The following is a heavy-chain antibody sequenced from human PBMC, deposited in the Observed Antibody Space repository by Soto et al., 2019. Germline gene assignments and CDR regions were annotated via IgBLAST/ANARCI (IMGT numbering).Heavy chain of an antibody. CDR2: IYYSGST. Sequence: PSETLSLTCTVSGGSISSGGYYWSWIRQHPGKGLEWIGYIYYSGSTYYNPSLKSRVTISVDTSKNQFSLKLSSVTAADTAVYYCARAPIYGDYRPPSWKSDPWGQGTLVTVSS. D-gene: IGHD4-17*01. CDR1: GGSISSGGYY. V-gene: IGHV4-31*03. CDR3: ARAPIYGDYRPPSWKSDP. J-gene: IGHJ5*02.